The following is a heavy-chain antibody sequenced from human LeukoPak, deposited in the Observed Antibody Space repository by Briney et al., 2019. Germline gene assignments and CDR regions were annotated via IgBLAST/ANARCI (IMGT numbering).Heavy chain of an antibody. V-gene: IGHV1-2*02. J-gene: IGHJ4*02. D-gene: IGHD6-19*01. CDR1: VYTFTDYY. CDR2: INPNSGAT. CDR3: ATTFSSGWYFHY. Sequence: ASVTVSFTSSVYTFTDYYMHWVRQAPGQGLEWMGWINPNSGATIYAQKFQGRVTMTRDSSISTAYMEVSRLTSDDTAVYHCATTFSSGWYFHYWGQGTLVTVSS.